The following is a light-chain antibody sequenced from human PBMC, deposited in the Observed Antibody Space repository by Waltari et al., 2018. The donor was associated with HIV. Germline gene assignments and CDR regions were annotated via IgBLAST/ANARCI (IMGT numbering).Light chain of an antibody. Sequence: DIKMTQSPSSLSASVGDRVTIPCRASQDIANSLAWYQDKPGKAPKVLLFAASRLQSGVPSSFSGSGSGTDYTLTISNLQPEDFASYYCQHYYTTPLTFGQGTRLEIK. CDR1: QDIANS. CDR2: AAS. V-gene: IGKV1-NL1*01. CDR3: QHYYTTPLT. J-gene: IGKJ5*01.